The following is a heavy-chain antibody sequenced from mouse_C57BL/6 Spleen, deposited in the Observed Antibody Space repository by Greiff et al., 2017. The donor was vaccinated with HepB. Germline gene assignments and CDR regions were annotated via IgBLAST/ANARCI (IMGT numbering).Heavy chain of an antibody. CDR2: IYPSDSET. J-gene: IGHJ3*01. D-gene: IGHD3-3*01. CDR1: GYTFTSYW. V-gene: IGHV1-61*01. CDR3: ARGGTRRSWFAY. Sequence: VKLQQPGAELVRPGSSVKLSCKASGYTFTSYWMDWVKQRPGQGLEWIGNIYPSDSETHYNQKFKDKATLTVDKSSSTAYMQLSSLTSEDAAVYYCARGGTRRSWFAYWGQGTLVTVSA.